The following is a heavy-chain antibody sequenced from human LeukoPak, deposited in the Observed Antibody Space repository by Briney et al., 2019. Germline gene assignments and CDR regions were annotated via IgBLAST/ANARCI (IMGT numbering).Heavy chain of an antibody. Sequence: RSLRLSCAVSGFTLSSYGMHWVRQAPGQGLEWVAVISYDGSKEYYADSVKGRITISRDTSKNTLYLQMNSLRAEDTAVYYCARMIAVAGTEADYWGQGTLVTVSS. J-gene: IGHJ4*02. CDR2: ISYDGSKE. CDR1: GFTLSSYG. V-gene: IGHV3-30*03. D-gene: IGHD6-19*01. CDR3: ARMIAVAGTEADY.